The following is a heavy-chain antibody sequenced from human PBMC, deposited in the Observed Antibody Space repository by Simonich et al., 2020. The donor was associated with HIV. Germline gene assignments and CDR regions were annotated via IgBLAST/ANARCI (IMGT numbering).Heavy chain of an antibody. V-gene: IGHV4-34*01. Sequence: QVQLQQWGAGLLKPSETLSLTCAVYGGSFSVYYCSWIRQPPGTGLVWIGEINPSGNTNYKSSLNSRATISVDKSKNQFSLKLSSVTAADTAIYYCARRDRELILYFDYWGQGNLVTVSS. CDR3: ARRDRELILYFDY. CDR1: GGSFSVYY. D-gene: IGHD3-3*01. CDR2: INPSGNT. J-gene: IGHJ4*02.